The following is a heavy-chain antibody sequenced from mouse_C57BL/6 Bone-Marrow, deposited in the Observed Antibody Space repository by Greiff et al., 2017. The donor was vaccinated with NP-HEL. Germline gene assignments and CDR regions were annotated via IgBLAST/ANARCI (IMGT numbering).Heavy chain of an antibody. Sequence: QVQLQQPGAELVRPGTSVKLSCKASGYTFTSYWMHWVKQRPGQGLEWIGVIDPSDSYTNYNQKFKGKATLTVDTSSSTAYTQLSSLTSEDSAVYYCARNYSNYYFDYWGQGTTLTVSS. V-gene: IGHV1-59*01. CDR1: GYTFTSYW. CDR3: ARNYSNYYFDY. D-gene: IGHD2-5*01. CDR2: IDPSDSYT. J-gene: IGHJ2*01.